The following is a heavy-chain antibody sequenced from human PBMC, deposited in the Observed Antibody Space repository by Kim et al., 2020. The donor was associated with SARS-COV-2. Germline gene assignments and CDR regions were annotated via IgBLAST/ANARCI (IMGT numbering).Heavy chain of an antibody. V-gene: IGHV3-53*01. CDR1: GFIVSSNY. CDR3: AREGINEHYGMDV. Sequence: GGSLRLSCAASGFIVSSNYMNWVRQAPGKGLEWVSVIYSGGSTFYADSVKGRFTISRDNSKNTLFLKMISLRAEDTAVYYCAREGINEHYGMDVWGQGTTVTVSS. CDR2: IYSGGST. J-gene: IGHJ6*02.